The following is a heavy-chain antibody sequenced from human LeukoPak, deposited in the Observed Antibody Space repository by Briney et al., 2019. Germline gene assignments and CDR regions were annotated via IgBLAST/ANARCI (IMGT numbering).Heavy chain of an antibody. D-gene: IGHD7-27*01. Sequence: GGSLRLSCAASGFTVSSYYMTWVRQAPGKGLVWVSRMNSDGSTTNYADSVKGRFTISRDNAKNTLYLQMNSLRAEDTAVYYCVRALMGTSDHWGQGSLVTVSS. CDR1: GFTVSSYY. V-gene: IGHV3-74*01. CDR3: VRALMGTSDH. CDR2: MNSDGSTT. J-gene: IGHJ4*02.